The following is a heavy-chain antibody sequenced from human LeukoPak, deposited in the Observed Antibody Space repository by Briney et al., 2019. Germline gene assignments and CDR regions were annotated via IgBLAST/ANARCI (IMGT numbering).Heavy chain of an antibody. J-gene: IGHJ4*02. D-gene: IGHD4-17*01. CDR3: ARVETVTDFGY. Sequence: ASLRVSSKASGYTFTGYYMHWVRQAPGQGLEWMGWINPNSGGTNYAQKFQGRVTMTRDTSISTAYMELSRLRSDDTAVYYCARVETVTDFGYWGQGTLVTVSS. CDR1: GYTFTGYY. V-gene: IGHV1-2*02. CDR2: INPNSGGT.